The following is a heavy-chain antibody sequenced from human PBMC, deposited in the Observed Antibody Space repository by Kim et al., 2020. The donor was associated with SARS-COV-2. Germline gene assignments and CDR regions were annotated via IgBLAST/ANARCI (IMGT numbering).Heavy chain of an antibody. Sequence: GGSLRLSCEASGFIFSSSAMTWVRQAPGKGLEWVSAISPARNTVYYADAVKGRFTTSRDNPKSTVFLHMNSLRAEDTAIYYCAKNYGASVSFDFWGQGNL. CDR2: ISPARNTV. V-gene: IGHV3-23*01. CDR1: GFIFSSSA. D-gene: IGHD4-17*01. CDR3: AKNYGASVSFDF. J-gene: IGHJ4*02.